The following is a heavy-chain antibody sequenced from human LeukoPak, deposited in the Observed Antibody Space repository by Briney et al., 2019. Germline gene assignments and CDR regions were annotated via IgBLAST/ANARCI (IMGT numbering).Heavy chain of an antibody. CDR3: ARDPTTVTTIFDS. V-gene: IGHV4-4*07. Sequence: SETLSLTCSVSGVSISAYYWSWIRQPAGKGLEWIGRIYPGESIYASENTNYNPSLKSRVSISGDTSKNQVSLKLRSVTAADTAVYYCARDPTTVTTIFDSWGQGTLVTVSS. D-gene: IGHD4-17*01. J-gene: IGHJ4*02. CDR1: GVSISAYY. CDR2: IYPGESIYASENT.